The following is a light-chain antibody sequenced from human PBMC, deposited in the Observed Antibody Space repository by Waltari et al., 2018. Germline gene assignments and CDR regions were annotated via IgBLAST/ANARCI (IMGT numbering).Light chain of an antibody. CDR1: SGSIGGGY. J-gene: IGLJ3*02. Sequence: FMLAPPHSVSESPGTTITISCPRSSGSIGGGYVYCFQQRPGSAPTTMNYEDKKRPSGVPDRFSGSIDSSSNSASLTISGLKSEDEAEYYCQSFDSTNPWVFGGGTKLTVL. CDR2: EDK. V-gene: IGLV6-57*03. CDR3: QSFDSTNPWV.